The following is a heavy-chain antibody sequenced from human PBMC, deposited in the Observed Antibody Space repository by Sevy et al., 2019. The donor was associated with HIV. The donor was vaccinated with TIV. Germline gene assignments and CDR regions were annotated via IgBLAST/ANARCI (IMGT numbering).Heavy chain of an antibody. Sequence: ASVKVSCKASDYTFTNYGISWVRQAPGQGLEWMGWISAYHGNTNYAQKLLGRATMTTDTTTSTAYMERRSLRSDDTAVCYCARDQKGTSSWTNYYYGMDVWGQGTTVTVSS. V-gene: IGHV1-18*01. D-gene: IGHD6-13*01. CDR2: ISAYHGNT. J-gene: IGHJ6*02. CDR3: ARDQKGTSSWTNYYYGMDV. CDR1: DYTFTNYG.